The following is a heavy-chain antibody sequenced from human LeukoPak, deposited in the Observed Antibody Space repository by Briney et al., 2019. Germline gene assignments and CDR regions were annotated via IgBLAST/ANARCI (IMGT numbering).Heavy chain of an antibody. CDR3: AKSDTSGPTAHDC. D-gene: IGHD3-22*01. J-gene: IGHJ4*02. CDR1: GFTFSSYA. Sequence: GGSLRLSCAASGFTFSSYAMSWVRQAPGKGLEWVSAIGGSGSSTYYAGSVKGRFTISRDNSKNTLYLQMNSLRAEDTAVYYCAKSDTSGPTAHDCWGQGTLVTVSS. CDR2: IGGSGSST. V-gene: IGHV3-23*01.